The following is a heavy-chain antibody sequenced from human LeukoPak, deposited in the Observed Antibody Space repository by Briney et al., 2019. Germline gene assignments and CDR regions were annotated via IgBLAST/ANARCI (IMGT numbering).Heavy chain of an antibody. Sequence: PSETLSLTCTVSGYSISSDNYYWTWIRQHPGKGLEWIGYIYSSGSTYFNPSLKSRVTISVDRSKNQFSLKLSSVTAADTAVYYCARVGYDDYYFDYWGPGTLVTVSS. J-gene: IGHJ4*02. CDR1: GYSISSDNYY. CDR2: IYSSGST. D-gene: IGHD5-12*01. V-gene: IGHV4-30-4*08. CDR3: ARVGYDDYYFDY.